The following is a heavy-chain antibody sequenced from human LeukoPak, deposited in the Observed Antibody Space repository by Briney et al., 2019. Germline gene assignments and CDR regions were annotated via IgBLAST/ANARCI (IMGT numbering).Heavy chain of an antibody. D-gene: IGHD4-17*01. CDR2: IYYSGST. CDR1: GGSISSYY. J-gene: IGHJ5*02. Sequence: SETLSLTCTVSGGSISSYYWSWIRQPPGKGLGWIGYIYYSGSTYYNPSLKSRVTISVDTSKNQFSLKLSSVTAADTAVYYCAREVWDYGDYPNWFDPWGQGTLVTVSS. CDR3: AREVWDYGDYPNWFDP. V-gene: IGHV4-59*12.